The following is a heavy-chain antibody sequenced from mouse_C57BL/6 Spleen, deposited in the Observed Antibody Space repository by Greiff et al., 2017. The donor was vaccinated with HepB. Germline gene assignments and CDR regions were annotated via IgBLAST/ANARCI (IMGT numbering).Heavy chain of an antibody. V-gene: IGHV1-59*01. J-gene: IGHJ4*01. CDR2: IDPSDSYT. D-gene: IGHD2-13*01. CDR1: GYTFTSYW. Sequence: QVQLQQPGAELVRPGPSVKLSCKASGYTFTSYWMHWVKQRPGQGLEWIGVIDPSDSYTNYNQKFKGKATLTVDTSSSTAYMQLSSLTSEDSAVYYCARVRDYAMDYWGQGTSVTVSS. CDR3: ARVRDYAMDY.